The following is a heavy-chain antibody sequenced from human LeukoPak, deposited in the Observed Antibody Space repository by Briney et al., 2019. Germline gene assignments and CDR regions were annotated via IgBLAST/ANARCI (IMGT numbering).Heavy chain of an antibody. CDR1: GGSISSYY. CDR3: ARHRHSSGAVAGMRGAYYFDY. CDR2: IYYSGST. V-gene: IGHV4-59*08. D-gene: IGHD6-19*01. Sequence: NPSETLSLTCTVSGGSISSYYWSWIRQPPGKGLEWIGYIYYSGSTNYNPSLKSRVTISVDTSKNQFSLKLSSVTAADTAVYYCARHRHSSGAVAGMRGAYYFDYWGQGTLVTVSS. J-gene: IGHJ4*02.